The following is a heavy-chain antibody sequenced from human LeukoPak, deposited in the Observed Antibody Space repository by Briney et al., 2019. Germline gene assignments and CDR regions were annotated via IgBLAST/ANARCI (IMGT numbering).Heavy chain of an antibody. Sequence: SETLSLTCSVSGGSVSSGRYYWTWIRQPPGKGLEYIGYIHSSGSTNYNPSLKSRVTISVDTSKNQFSLNLSSVTAADTAVYYCARDRGAAAGIFDYWGQGTLVTVSS. V-gene: IGHV4-61*01. CDR3: ARDRGAAAGIFDY. CDR1: GGSVSSGRYY. D-gene: IGHD6-13*01. J-gene: IGHJ4*02. CDR2: IHSSGST.